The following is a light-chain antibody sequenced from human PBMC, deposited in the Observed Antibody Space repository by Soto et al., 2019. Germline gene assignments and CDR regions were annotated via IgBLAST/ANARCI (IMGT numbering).Light chain of an antibody. J-gene: IGLJ1*01. CDR1: SSDVGSYNL. Sequence: QSVLTQPASVSXSPGQSITISCTGTSSDVGSYNLVSWYQQHPGKAPKLMIYEGSKRPSGISSRFSGSKSGNTASLTISGLQAEDEADFYCCSYASSGTYVFGTGTKVTVL. CDR3: CSYASSGTYV. CDR2: EGS. V-gene: IGLV2-23*01.